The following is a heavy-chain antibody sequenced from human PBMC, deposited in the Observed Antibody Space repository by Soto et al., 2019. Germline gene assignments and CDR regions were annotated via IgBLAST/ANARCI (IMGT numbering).Heavy chain of an antibody. V-gene: IGHV4-59*01. CDR2: IYYSGNT. J-gene: IGHJ6*02. CDR1: GGSISRYY. CDR3: ASSGRDLGSSSPKGKNYYSYYGLDV. D-gene: IGHD6-13*01. Sequence: PSETLSLTCTVSGGSISRYYWSWIRQPPGKGLEWIGYIYYSGNTNYNPSLKSRVTISVDTSKNQVSLKVYSVTAADTALYYCASSGRDLGSSSPKGKNYYSYYGLDVWGQGTTVTV.